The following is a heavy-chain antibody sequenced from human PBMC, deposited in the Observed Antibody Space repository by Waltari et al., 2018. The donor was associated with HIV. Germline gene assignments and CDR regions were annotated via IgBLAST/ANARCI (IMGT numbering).Heavy chain of an antibody. J-gene: IGHJ5*02. D-gene: IGHD6-19*01. CDR2: VYTSGTT. V-gene: IGHV4-61*02. CDR1: GGSISSGSYS. CDR3: ARVSLAGWFDP. Sequence: QVQLLESGPGLVKPSQTLSLTCTVSGGSISSGSYSWSWIRQPAGKGLEWIGRVYTSGTTNYNPSLKSRVTISVDTSKNQISLKMRSVTAADTAVYYCARVSLAGWFDPWGQGTLVTVSS.